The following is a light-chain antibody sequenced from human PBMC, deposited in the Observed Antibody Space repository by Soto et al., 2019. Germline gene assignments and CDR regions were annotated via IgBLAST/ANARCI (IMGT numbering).Light chain of an antibody. CDR1: QTIGTY. V-gene: IGKV1-39*01. CDR3: QQSYNTPLT. CDR2: DAS. J-gene: IGKJ1*01. Sequence: IEVTQSPSSLAASLGDRATITCRASQTIGTYVNWYRQKSGAAPELLIYDASTLQRGVPSRFRGCDSGTDFTLTISSLQLDDFATYYCQQSYNTPLTFGQGTKVEIK.